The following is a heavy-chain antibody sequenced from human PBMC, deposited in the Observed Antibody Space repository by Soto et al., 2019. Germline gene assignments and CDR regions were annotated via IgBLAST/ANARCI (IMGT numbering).Heavy chain of an antibody. CDR2: IDPSDSYT. V-gene: IGHV5-10-1*01. CDR3: AGSGGVTVPRGGGMDV. J-gene: IGHJ6*02. Sequence: EVQLVQSGAEVKKPGESLRISCKGSGYSFTSYWITWVRQMPGKGLEWMGRIDPSDSYTNYSPSFQGHVTISADKSIRTAYLEWGSLKAPDTAMYYCAGSGGVTVPRGGGMDVWGQGTTVTVSS. CDR1: GYSFTSYW. D-gene: IGHD3-16*01.